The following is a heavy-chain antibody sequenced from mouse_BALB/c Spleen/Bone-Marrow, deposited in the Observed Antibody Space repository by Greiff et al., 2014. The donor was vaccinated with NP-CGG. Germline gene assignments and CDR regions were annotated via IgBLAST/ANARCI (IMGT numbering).Heavy chain of an antibody. J-gene: IGHJ4*01. CDR3: ARETTRGAMDY. Sequence: DVKLVESGGALVQPGGSRKLSCAASGFTFSDYGMAWVRQAPGKGPEWVAFISNLAYSIYYTDTVTGRSTISRENAKNTLYLEMSSLRSEDTAMYYCARETTRGAMDYWGQGTSVTVSS. CDR1: GFTFSDYG. V-gene: IGHV5-15*02. D-gene: IGHD2-1*01. CDR2: ISNLAYSI.